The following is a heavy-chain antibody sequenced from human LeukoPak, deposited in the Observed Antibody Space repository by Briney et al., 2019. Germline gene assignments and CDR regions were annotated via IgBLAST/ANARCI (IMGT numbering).Heavy chain of an antibody. CDR1: GGSISSSSYY. J-gene: IGHJ4*02. CDR2: IYYSGST. D-gene: IGHD6-19*01. Sequence: SETLSLTCTVSGGSISSSSYYWGWIRQPPVKGLEWIGSIYYSGSTYYNPSLKSRVTISVDTSKNQFSLKLSSVTAADTAVYYCARVAIAVADIDYWGQGTLVTVSS. CDR3: ARVAIAVADIDY. V-gene: IGHV4-39*01.